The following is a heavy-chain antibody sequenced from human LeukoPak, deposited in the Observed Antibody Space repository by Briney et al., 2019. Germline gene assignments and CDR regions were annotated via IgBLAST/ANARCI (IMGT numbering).Heavy chain of an antibody. J-gene: IGHJ3*02. Sequence: GGSLRLSCAASGFTFSSYSMNWVRRAPGKGLEWVSSISSSSSYIYYADSVKGRFTISRDNAKNSLHLQMNSLRAEDTAVYYCARLDDSSGYPRALDIWGQGTMVTVSS. V-gene: IGHV3-21*01. CDR1: GFTFSSYS. CDR2: ISSSSSYI. D-gene: IGHD3-22*01. CDR3: ARLDDSSGYPRALDI.